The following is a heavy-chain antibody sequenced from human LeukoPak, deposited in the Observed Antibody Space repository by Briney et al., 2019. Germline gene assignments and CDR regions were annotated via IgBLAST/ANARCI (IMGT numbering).Heavy chain of an antibody. D-gene: IGHD6-19*01. V-gene: IGHV3-48*04. CDR1: GFTFSSYS. Sequence: GASLTLSCAASGFTFSSYSMNWVRQAPGKWMEWVSYISSSSTIYYADSVKGRFTISRDNAKNSLYLQMNSLRAEDTAVYYCARFPVAGTDQYWYFDLWGRGTLVTVSS. CDR2: ISSSSTI. J-gene: IGHJ2*01. CDR3: ARFPVAGTDQYWYFDL.